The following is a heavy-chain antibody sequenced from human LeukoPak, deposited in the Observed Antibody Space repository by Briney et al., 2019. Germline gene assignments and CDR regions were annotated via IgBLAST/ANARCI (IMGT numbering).Heavy chain of an antibody. D-gene: IGHD5-18*01. CDR2: IYTSGST. V-gene: IGHV4-4*07. CDR3: ARGSVDTAMVDY. Sequence: SETLSLTCTVSGGSISSYYWSWIRQPAGKGREWIGRIYTSGSTNYNPSLKSRVTMSVDTSKNQFSLKLSSVTAADTAVYYCARGSVDTAMVDYWGQGTLVTVSS. J-gene: IGHJ4*02. CDR1: GGSISSYY.